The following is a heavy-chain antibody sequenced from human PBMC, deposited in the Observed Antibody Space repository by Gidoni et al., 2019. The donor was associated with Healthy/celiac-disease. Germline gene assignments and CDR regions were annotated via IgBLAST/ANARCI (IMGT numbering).Heavy chain of an antibody. CDR2: ISGSGGST. Sequence: EVQLLESGGGLVQPGGSLRLSCAAAGFTFISYAMSWVRQAPGKGMEWVSAISGSGGSTYYADSVKGRFTISRDNSKNTLYLQMNSLRAEDTAVYYCAKGPIAVAAWSFDYWGQGTLVTVSS. V-gene: IGHV3-23*01. CDR3: AKGPIAVAAWSFDY. D-gene: IGHD6-19*01. CDR1: GFTFISYA. J-gene: IGHJ4*02.